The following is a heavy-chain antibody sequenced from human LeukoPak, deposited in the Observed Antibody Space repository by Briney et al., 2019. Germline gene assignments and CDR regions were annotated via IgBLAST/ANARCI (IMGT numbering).Heavy chain of an antibody. CDR2: INTNNGNT. CDR3: ARKGCFDNCYLFDY. CDR1: GYTFSTYG. D-gene: IGHD1-20*01. Sequence: ASVKVSCKASGYTFSTYGINWVRQAPGKGLEWMGWINTNNGNTNYAQKFQDRVTMTRDTSTSTAYMELRSLGSDDTAVYYCARKGCFDNCYLFDYWCPGTLVTVS. J-gene: IGHJ4*02. V-gene: IGHV1-18*01.